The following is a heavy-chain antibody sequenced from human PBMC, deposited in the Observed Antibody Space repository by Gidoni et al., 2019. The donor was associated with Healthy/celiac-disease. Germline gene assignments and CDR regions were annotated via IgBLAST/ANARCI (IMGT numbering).Heavy chain of an antibody. CDR3: ARVNQGVSQYFDL. J-gene: IGHJ2*01. CDR2: IYPSGST. D-gene: IGHD3-10*01. CDR1: GGPISSGGYS. Sequence: QLQLQESGSGLVKPSQTLSLTCAVSGGPISSGGYSWSWIRQPPGKGLEWIGYIYPSGSTYYNPSLKSRVTISVDRSKNQFSLKLSSVTAADTAVYYCARVNQGVSQYFDLWGRGTLVTVSS. V-gene: IGHV4-30-2*01.